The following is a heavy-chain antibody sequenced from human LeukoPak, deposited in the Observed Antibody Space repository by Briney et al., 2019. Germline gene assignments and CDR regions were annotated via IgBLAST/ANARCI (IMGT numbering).Heavy chain of an antibody. D-gene: IGHD1/OR15-1a*01. V-gene: IGHV4-34*01. Sequence: SETLSLTCAVYGGSFGGYYWSWIRQPPGKGLEWIGEINHSGSTNYNPSLKSRVTISVDTSKNQFSLKLSSVTAADTAVYYCATVSPTTFDYWGQGTLVTVSS. J-gene: IGHJ4*02. CDR1: GGSFGGYY. CDR3: ATVSPTTFDY. CDR2: INHSGST.